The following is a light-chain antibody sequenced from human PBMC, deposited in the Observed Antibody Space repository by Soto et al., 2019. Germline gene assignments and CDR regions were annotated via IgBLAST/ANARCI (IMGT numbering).Light chain of an antibody. CDR2: DAS. Sequence: DIQMTQSPSSLSASVGDRVTITCQASQDIREDLNWYQQKAGKAPQLLIYDASNLETGVPPRFTGSGSGTDFTFTISSLQPEDIATYFCQQYNNLPLTFGGGTKVEI. J-gene: IGKJ4*01. CDR1: QDIRED. V-gene: IGKV1-33*01. CDR3: QQYNNLPLT.